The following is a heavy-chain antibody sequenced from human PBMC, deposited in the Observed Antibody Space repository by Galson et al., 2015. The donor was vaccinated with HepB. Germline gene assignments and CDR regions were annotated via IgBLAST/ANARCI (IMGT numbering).Heavy chain of an antibody. D-gene: IGHD6-19*01. CDR1: GFTFSSYG. CDR3: AKGRPYSSGWYGGY. CDR2: ISYDGSNK. V-gene: IGHV3-30*18. J-gene: IGHJ4*02. Sequence: SLRLSCAASGFTFSSYGMHWVRQAPGKGLEWVAVISYDGSNKYYADSVKGRFTVSRDNSKNTLYLQMNSLRAEDTAVYYCAKGRPYSSGWYGGYWGQGTLVTVSS.